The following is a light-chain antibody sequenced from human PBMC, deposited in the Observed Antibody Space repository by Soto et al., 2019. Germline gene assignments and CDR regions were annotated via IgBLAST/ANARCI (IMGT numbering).Light chain of an antibody. J-gene: IGKJ2*01. V-gene: IGKV3-20*01. CDR3: QHYGGSPYT. Sequence: EIVLTQSPGTLSLSPGVRATLSCRASQSVSSNYLGWYQQKPGQAPRLLIYGASSRATGIPDRFSGSGSGTDFTLTISRLEPEDFAVYFCQHYGGSPYTFGQGTKLDIK. CDR2: GAS. CDR1: QSVSSNY.